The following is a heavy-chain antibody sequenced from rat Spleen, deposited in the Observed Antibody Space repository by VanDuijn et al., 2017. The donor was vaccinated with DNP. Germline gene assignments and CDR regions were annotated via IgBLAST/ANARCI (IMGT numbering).Heavy chain of an antibody. J-gene: IGHJ2*01. V-gene: IGHV5-58*01. D-gene: IGHD1-2*01. CDR3: ASWAPIAPLSTSNY. CDR2: INTDGGST. CDR1: GFTFSSYW. Sequence: EVQLVESGGGLVQPGRSLKLSCIASGFTFSSYWMFWVRQAPGEGLEWVASINTDGGSTYYPDSVKGRFTISRDNAENTVYLQMSSLRSEDTATYYCASWAPIAPLSTSNYWGQGVMVTVSS.